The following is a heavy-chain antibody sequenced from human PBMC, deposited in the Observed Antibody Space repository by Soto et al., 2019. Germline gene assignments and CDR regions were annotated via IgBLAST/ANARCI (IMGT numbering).Heavy chain of an antibody. V-gene: IGHV4-39*01. CDR3: ARLFSGSGSYYPAAMDN. D-gene: IGHD3-10*01. Sequence: QLQLQESGPGLVKPSETLSLTCTVSGGSISSSSYYWGWVRQPPGKGLEWIGTIFSSGSTYHNPYLKSRVTITIAPSKKQFSLKLSSVPATDTAVYYSARLFSGSGSYYPAAMDNWGQGTLVTVSS. J-gene: IGHJ4*02. CDR2: IFSSGST. CDR1: GGSISSSSYY.